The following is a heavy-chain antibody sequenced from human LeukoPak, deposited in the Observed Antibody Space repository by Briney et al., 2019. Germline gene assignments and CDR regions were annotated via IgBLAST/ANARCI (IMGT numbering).Heavy chain of an antibody. CDR2: ISYDGSNK. CDR3: ARDRCGYSSTCPFDY. Sequence: GRSLRPSCAASGFTFSSYPMHWVRRAPGKGLEWLAFISYDGSNKYNADSVKGRFTISRDNSKNTLYLQMNSLRVEDTAVYYCARDRCGYSSTCPFDYWGQGTLVTASS. CDR1: GFTFSSYP. J-gene: IGHJ4*02. V-gene: IGHV3-30-3*01. D-gene: IGHD6-13*01.